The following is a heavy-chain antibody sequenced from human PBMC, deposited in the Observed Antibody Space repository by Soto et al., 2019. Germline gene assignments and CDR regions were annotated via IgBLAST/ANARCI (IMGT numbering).Heavy chain of an antibody. CDR3: AKDIRALRYSAELDY. J-gene: IGHJ4*02. Sequence: EVQLVESGGGLVQPGRSLRLSCAASGFTFDDYAMHWVRQAPGKGLEWVSGISWNSGSIGYADSVKGRFTISRDNAKNSLYLQMNSLRDEDTALYYCAKDIRALRYSAELDYWAQGTLVTVSS. V-gene: IGHV3-9*01. D-gene: IGHD3-9*01. CDR1: GFTFDDYA. CDR2: ISWNSGSI.